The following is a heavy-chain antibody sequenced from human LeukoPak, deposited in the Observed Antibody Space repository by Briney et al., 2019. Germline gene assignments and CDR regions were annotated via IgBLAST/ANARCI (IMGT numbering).Heavy chain of an antibody. Sequence: GGSLRLSCAASAFTFSDYSMNWVRQAPGKGLEWISYISGRSSTIYYAGSVRGRFTISRDNAKNSMYLQMNSLRAEDTAVYYCARDRLTSGSYFFDYWGQGTLVTVSS. CDR2: ISGRSSTI. D-gene: IGHD1-26*01. CDR3: ARDRLTSGSYFFDY. V-gene: IGHV3-48*01. CDR1: AFTFSDYS. J-gene: IGHJ4*02.